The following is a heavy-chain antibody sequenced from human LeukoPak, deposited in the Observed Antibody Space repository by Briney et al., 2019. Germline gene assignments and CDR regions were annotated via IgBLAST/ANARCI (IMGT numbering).Heavy chain of an antibody. D-gene: IGHD3-22*01. CDR2: INHSGST. CDR3: ASSYYDSSGYYSDY. V-gene: IGHV4-34*01. J-gene: IGHJ4*02. Sequence: SETLSLTCAVYGGSFSGYYWSWIRQPPGKGLEWIGEINHSGSTNYNPSLKSRVTISVDTSKNQFSLKLSSVTAADTAVYYCASSYYDSSGYYSDYWGQGTLATVSS. CDR1: GGSFSGYY.